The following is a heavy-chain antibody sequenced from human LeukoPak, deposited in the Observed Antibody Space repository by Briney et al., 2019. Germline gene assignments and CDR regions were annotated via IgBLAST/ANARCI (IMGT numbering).Heavy chain of an antibody. CDR3: AKDKIWVFDY. CDR1: GFTFSSYA. D-gene: IGHD3-16*01. CDR2: ISGSGGST. Sequence: PGGSLRLSCAASGFTFSSYAMSWVRQAPGKGLEWVSAISGSGGSTYYAHSVKGRFTISRDNSKNTLYLQMNSLRAADTAVYYCAKDKIWVFDYWGQGTLVTVSS. V-gene: IGHV3-23*01. J-gene: IGHJ4*02.